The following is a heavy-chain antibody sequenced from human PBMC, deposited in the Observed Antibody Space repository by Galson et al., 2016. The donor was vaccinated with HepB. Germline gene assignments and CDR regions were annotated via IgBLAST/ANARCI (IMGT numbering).Heavy chain of an antibody. CDR3: AKDSDYDYVWESYRRKGPFDY. D-gene: IGHD3-16*02. J-gene: IGHJ4*02. V-gene: IGHV3-23*01. Sequence: SLRLSCAASGFTFNTYAMNWVRQAPGKGLEWVSSISGSGGSTKYADSVKGRFTISRDNSKDTLYLHMDSLRAEDTAVYYCAKDSDYDYVWESYRRKGPFDYWGQGILVTVSS. CDR2: ISGSGGST. CDR1: GFTFNTYA.